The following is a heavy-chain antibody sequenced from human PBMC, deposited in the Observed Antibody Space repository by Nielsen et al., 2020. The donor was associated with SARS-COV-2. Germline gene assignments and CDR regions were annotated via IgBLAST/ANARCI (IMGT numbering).Heavy chain of an antibody. V-gene: IGHV3-66*01. CDR1: GFTVSSNY. CDR3: ARRVWPYYYYMDV. CDR2: LNGGGST. Sequence: ESLQISCAASGFTVSSNYMSWVRQAPGKGLEWVSVLNGGGSTDYADSVKDRFRISRDNSKNTLYLQMNSLRAEDTAVYYCARRVWPYYYYMDVWGKGTTVTVSS. J-gene: IGHJ6*03.